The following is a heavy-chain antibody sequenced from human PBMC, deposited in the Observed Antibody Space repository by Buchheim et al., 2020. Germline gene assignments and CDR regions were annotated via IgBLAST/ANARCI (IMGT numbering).Heavy chain of an antibody. CDR1: GFTFSDYY. D-gene: IGHD5-12*01. J-gene: IGHJ4*02. CDR2: ISTSGTTI. CDR3: ARDRPLYTGYDLLDY. V-gene: IGHV3-11*01. Sequence: QVHLVESGGGLVKPGGSLRLSCAASGFTFSDYYMSWIRQAPGKGLEWISYISTSGTTIYYADSVKGRFTISRDNAQNSLFLQMNSLRAEDTAVYYCARDRPLYTGYDLLDYWGQRTL.